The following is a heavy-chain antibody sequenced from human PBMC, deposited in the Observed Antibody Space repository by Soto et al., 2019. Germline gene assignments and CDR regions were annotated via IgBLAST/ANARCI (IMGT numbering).Heavy chain of an antibody. J-gene: IGHJ4*02. CDR2: MYHSGST. CDR1: GHSISSGFYY. CDR3: ARYGYSYSMRFFDK. D-gene: IGHD5-18*01. Sequence: SETLSLTCAVSGHSISSGFYYWGWIRQPPGKGLEWIGSMYHSGSTYYNPSLKSRVTMSVDTSKNQLSLKLTSLTAADTAVYYCARYGYSYSMRFFDKRDQGTRVTVSS. V-gene: IGHV4-38-2*01.